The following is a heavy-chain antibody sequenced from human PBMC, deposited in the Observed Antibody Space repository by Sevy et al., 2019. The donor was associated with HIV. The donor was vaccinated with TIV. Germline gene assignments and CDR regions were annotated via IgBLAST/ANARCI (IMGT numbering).Heavy chain of an antibody. CDR1: GYTFTSYA. CDR3: ARDAGYYDSSGYYFQRYYYYYMDV. D-gene: IGHD3-22*01. J-gene: IGHJ6*03. CDR2: INAGNGNT. Sequence: ASVKVSCKASGYTFTSYAMHWVRQAPGQRLEWMGWINAGNGNTKYSQKFQGRVTITRDTSASTAYMELSSLRSEDTAVYYCARDAGYYDSSGYYFQRYYYYYMDVWDKGTTVTVSS. V-gene: IGHV1-3*01.